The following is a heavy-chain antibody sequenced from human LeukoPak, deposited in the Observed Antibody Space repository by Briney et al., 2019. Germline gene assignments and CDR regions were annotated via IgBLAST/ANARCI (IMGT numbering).Heavy chain of an antibody. CDR2: KKEDGTEK. CDR3: APDPKKVDFWRSYLRGHQDGMDV. V-gene: IGHV3-7*03. Sequence: RGSLRLSCAASGVTFSGDWMSGGRQAPGEGLGWVANKKEDGTEKYKVDSVKGGFTISRDNAGSTLHRGRNSLRVEATSVFYGAPDPKKVDFWRSYLRGHQDGMDVWGQGTRVTASS. D-gene: IGHD3-3*01. CDR1: GVTFSGDW. J-gene: IGHJ6*02.